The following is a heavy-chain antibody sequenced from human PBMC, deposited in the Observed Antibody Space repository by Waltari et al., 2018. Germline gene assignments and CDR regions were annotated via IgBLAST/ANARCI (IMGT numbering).Heavy chain of an antibody. CDR3: ARADGTVDY. CDR1: GGSISSGSYY. D-gene: IGHD4-17*01. Sequence: QVQLQESGPGLVKPSQTLSLTCPVSGGSISSGSYYCTWIRQPAGKGLEWIGYIYTSGSTNYNPSLKSRVTISVDTSKNQFSLNLNSVTAADTAVYYCARADGTVDYWGQGTLVTVSS. CDR2: IYTSGST. J-gene: IGHJ4*02. V-gene: IGHV4-61*09.